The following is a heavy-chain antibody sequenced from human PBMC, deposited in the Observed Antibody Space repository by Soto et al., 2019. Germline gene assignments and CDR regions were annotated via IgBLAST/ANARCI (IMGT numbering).Heavy chain of an antibody. Sequence: GESLKISCQGSGYSFTNYWVGWVRQIPGRGLEWMGIIHPGDSDTRYSPFFQGQVTISADKSISTAYLQWSSLKASDTAMYYCARHNRYSSTGFEGWFDPWGQGTLVTVSS. V-gene: IGHV5-51*01. CDR2: IHPGDSDT. CDR3: ARHNRYSSTGFEGWFDP. CDR1: GYSFTNYW. J-gene: IGHJ5*02. D-gene: IGHD6-13*01.